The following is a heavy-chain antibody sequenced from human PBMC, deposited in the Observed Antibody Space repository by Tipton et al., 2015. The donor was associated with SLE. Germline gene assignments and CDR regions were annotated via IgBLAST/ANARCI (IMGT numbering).Heavy chain of an antibody. CDR2: ISGSGGST. CDR1: GFSFSSYA. J-gene: IGHJ6*02. Sequence: GSLRLSCAASGFSFSSYAMSWVRQAPGKGLEWVSAISGSGGSTNYADSVKGRFSIYRDNSKNTLYLQMNSLRAEDTAVYYCAKVLVECDSISCHADYYGMDVWGQGTTVTVSS. CDR3: AKVLVECDSISCHADYYGMDV. V-gene: IGHV3-23*01. D-gene: IGHD3-22*01.